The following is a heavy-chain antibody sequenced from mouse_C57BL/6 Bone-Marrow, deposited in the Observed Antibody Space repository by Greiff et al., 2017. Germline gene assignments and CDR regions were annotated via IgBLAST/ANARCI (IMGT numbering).Heavy chain of an antibody. Sequence: EVKLVESGEGLVKPGGSLKLSCAASGFTFSSYAMSWVRQTPEKRLEWVAYISSGGDYIYYADTVKGRFTISRDNARNTLYLQMSSLKSEDTAMYYCARDPYYCGSSPFYAMDYWGQGTSVTVSS. V-gene: IGHV5S21*01. D-gene: IGHD1-1*01. CDR2: ISSGGDYI. CDR1: GFTFSSYA. J-gene: IGHJ4*01. CDR3: ARDPYYCGSSPFYAMDY.